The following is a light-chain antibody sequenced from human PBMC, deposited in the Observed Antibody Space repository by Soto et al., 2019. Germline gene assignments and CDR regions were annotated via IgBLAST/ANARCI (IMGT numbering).Light chain of an antibody. J-gene: IGKJ1*01. CDR3: QQSYSTPPT. CDR2: ASS. Sequence: IQMTQSPSSLSASVRVRGTITCRASYNIRSSLNWYQQKPGKAPKFLIYASSTLQSGVPSRFSGTASGTDFTLTISSPQPEDFATYYCQQSYSTPPTFGQGTKVDIK. CDR1: YNIRSS. V-gene: IGKV1-39*01.